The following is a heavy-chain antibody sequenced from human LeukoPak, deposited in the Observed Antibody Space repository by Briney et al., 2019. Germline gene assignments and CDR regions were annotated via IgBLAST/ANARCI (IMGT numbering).Heavy chain of an antibody. CDR3: ARGWVRGVTSFDY. CDR1: GFTFGSHF. CDR2: ISNDENNK. V-gene: IGHV3-30*09. D-gene: IGHD3-10*01. J-gene: IGHJ4*02. Sequence: SGGSLRLSCAAAGFTFGSHFKHWVRQAPGKGLEWVAAISNDENNKYYADSVKGRFAISRDNSKNTLDLQMNSLRVEDTAVYYCARGWVRGVTSFDYWGQGTLVTVSS.